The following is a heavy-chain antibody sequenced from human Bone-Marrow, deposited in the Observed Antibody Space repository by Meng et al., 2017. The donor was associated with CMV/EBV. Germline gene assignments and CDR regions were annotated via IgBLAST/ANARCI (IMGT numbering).Heavy chain of an antibody. CDR2: IFGDGSRT. CDR3: VRDNSGVYD. Sequence: GESLKISCTASGFSFNNFWMHWVRQGPGKGLVWVSHIFGDGSRTTYAGAVKGRFTISRDSAKNTVYLQMNSLRVEDTGIYYCVRDNSGVYDWGQGTLVTVSS. D-gene: IGHD3-10*01. V-gene: IGHV3-74*01. CDR1: GFSFNNFW. J-gene: IGHJ4*02.